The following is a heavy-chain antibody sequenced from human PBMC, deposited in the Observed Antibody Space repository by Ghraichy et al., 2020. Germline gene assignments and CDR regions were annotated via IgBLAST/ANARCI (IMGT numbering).Heavy chain of an antibody. Sequence: SETLSLTCTVSGGSINSYYWSWIRQPPGKGLEWIGYIYYSGSTNYNPSLKSRVTISVDTSKNQFSLKLSSVTAADTAVYYCARAYSSSSRLYYYYYYGMAFWGKGPTVTFS. CDR3: ARAYSSSSRLYYYYYYGMAF. V-gene: IGHV4-59*08. J-gene: IGHJ6*04. D-gene: IGHD6-6*01. CDR2: IYYSGST. CDR1: GGSINSYY.